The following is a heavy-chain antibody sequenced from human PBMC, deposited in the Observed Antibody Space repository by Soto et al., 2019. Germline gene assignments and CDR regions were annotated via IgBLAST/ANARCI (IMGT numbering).Heavy chain of an antibody. CDR1: GDTFNSYT. CDR2: TIPILAMS. D-gene: IGHD3-10*01. J-gene: IGHJ4*02. V-gene: IGHV1-69*02. Sequence: QVRLVQSGAEVKMPGSSVKVSCKASGDTFNSYTINWVRQAPGQGLQWMGRTIPILAMSNYALKFQGRVTITADKSTTTAYMELSRLRSDDTAVYYCAASYGSGSRAFDYWGQGTLVTVSS. CDR3: AASYGSGSRAFDY.